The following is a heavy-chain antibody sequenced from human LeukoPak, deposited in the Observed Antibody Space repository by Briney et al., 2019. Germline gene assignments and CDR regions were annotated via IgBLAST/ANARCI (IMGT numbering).Heavy chain of an antibody. J-gene: IGHJ5*02. Sequence: SETLSLTCAVSLGSISSGGYSGSWIRQPPGKGLEWIGYIYHSGSTYYNPSLKSRVIISVDRSKNRFSLKLSSVTAADTAVYYCARGPSRWFDPWGQGTLVTVCS. V-gene: IGHV4-30-2*01. CDR1: LGSISSGGYS. CDR3: ARGPSRWFDP. CDR2: IYHSGST.